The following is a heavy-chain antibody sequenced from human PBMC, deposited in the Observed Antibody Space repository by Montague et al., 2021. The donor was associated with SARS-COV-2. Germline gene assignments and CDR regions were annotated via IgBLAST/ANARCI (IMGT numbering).Heavy chain of an antibody. CDR3: ARDLKPPGDILTGYLPYYYYMDV. J-gene: IGHJ6*03. Sequence: CAISGDSVSSYRAAWNWIRQSPSIGLEWLGRTYYRSKWYNDYALSVKSRITINPDTSKNQFSLQLNSVTPEDTTVYYCARDLKPPGDILTGYLPYYYYMDVGGKGTTVTVSS. V-gene: IGHV6-1*01. D-gene: IGHD3-9*01. CDR1: GDSVSSYRAA. CDR2: TYYRSKWYN.